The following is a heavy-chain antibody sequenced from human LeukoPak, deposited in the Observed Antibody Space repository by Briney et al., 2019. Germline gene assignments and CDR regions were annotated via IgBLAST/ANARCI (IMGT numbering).Heavy chain of an antibody. CDR2: IYYSGNT. CDR1: GGSICICY. CDR3: ARGSSPFDY. J-gene: IGHJ4*02. Sequence: AETLSLTCSVSGGSICICYWSWMRQPPEKGLEWIGYIYYSGNTNYNPSLKSRVTISLDTSKNQFSLKLSSVTAADTAVYYCARGSSPFDYWGQGTLVTVSS. V-gene: IGHV4-59*08.